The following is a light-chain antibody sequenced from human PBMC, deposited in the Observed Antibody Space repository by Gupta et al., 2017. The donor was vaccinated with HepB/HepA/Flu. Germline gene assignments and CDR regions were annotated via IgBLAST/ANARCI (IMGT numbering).Light chain of an antibody. CDR3: CSYADSSTSVV. Sequence: QSALTQPASVSGSPGQSITISCIGTSSDVGRYNLVSWYQQYPGKAPKLMIYEVNKRPSGVSNRFSGSKSGNTASLTISGLQAEDEADYYCCSYADSSTSVVFGGGTKLTVL. J-gene: IGLJ2*01. CDR2: EVN. CDR1: SSDVGRYNL. V-gene: IGLV2-23*02.